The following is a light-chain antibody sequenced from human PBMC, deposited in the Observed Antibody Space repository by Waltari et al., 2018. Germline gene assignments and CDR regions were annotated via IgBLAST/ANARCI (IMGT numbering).Light chain of an antibody. V-gene: IGKV4-1*01. J-gene: IGKJ4*01. Sequence: DIVMTQSPDSLAVSLGERATINCKSSQSVLSSSNNKNYLAWYQQKPGQPPKLLIYWASTRESGVPDRFSGSGSGTDFTLTISSLEPDDFAVYYCQQRIYWPLTFGGGTKVEIK. CDR1: QSVLSSSNNKNY. CDR2: WAS. CDR3: QQRIYWPLT.